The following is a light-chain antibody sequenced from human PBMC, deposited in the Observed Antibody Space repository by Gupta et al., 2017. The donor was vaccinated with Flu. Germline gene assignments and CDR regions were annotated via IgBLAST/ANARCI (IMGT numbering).Light chain of an antibody. V-gene: IGLV1-44*01. CDR3: SSWDDSLSGVV. J-gene: IGLJ3*02. CDR1: TSNIGRKS. Sequence: QSVLTQPPSASGTPGQRVTVSCSGSTSNIGRKSVNWYQRLPGTAPKLLIYGNDKRPSGGPDRFSASKSGNSASLAISGLQSEDEADYYCSSWDDSLSGVVFGGGTALTVL. CDR2: GND.